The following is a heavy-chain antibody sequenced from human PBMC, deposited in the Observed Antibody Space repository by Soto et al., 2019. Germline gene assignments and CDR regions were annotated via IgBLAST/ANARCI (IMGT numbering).Heavy chain of an antibody. CDR2: ISSSSSTI. J-gene: IGHJ6*02. CDR1: GFTFSSYS. Sequence: GGSLRLSCAASGFTFSSYSMNWVRQAPGKGLEWVSYISSSSSTIYYADSVKGRFTISRDNAKNSLYLQMNSLRDEDTAVYYCARGGSYDLDYYYYGMDVWGQGTTVTVS. CDR3: ARGGSYDLDYYYYGMDV. D-gene: IGHD5-12*01. V-gene: IGHV3-48*02.